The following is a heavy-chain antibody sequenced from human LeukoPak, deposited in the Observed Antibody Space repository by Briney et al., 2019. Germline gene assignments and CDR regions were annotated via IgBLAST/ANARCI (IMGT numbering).Heavy chain of an antibody. CDR1: GGSISSGDYY. V-gene: IGHV4-30-4*08. CDR3: ARGAYDFSGWFDP. J-gene: IGHJ5*02. CDR2: IYYSGST. D-gene: IGHD3-3*01. Sequence: SQTLSLTCTVSGGSISSGDYYWSWIRQPPGKGLEWIGYIYYSGSTNYNPSLKSRVTISVDTSKNQFSLKLSSVTAADTAVYYCARGAYDFSGWFDPWGQGTLVTVSS.